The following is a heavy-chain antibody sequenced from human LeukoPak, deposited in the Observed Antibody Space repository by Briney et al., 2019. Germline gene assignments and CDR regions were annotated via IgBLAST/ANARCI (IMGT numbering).Heavy chain of an antibody. Sequence: GASVKVSCKASGYSFANYDINWVRQAPGQGLEWMGGIIPIFGTANYTQKFQGRVTITADKSTSTAYMELSSSRSEDTAVYYCARGQRPIVVVPAATAYCGGDCYHEAFDIWGQGTVVTVSS. CDR2: IIPIFGTA. CDR1: GYSFANYD. D-gene: IGHD2-21*02. CDR3: ARGQRPIVVVPAATAYCGGDCYHEAFDI. V-gene: IGHV1-69*06. J-gene: IGHJ3*02.